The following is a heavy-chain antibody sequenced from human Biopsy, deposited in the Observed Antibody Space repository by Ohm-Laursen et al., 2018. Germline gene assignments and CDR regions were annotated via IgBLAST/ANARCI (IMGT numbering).Heavy chain of an antibody. CDR3: ATDFGYCGNNVCSSDFYYGMDV. CDR2: IYSGGDT. J-gene: IGHJ6*02. Sequence: GSLRLSCAASGFTVYNNYMTWVRQAPGKGLEWVSLIYSGGDTRYADSVKGRFTISRDSSKNTLYLQMNSLRVEDTAVYYCATDFGYCGNNVCSSDFYYGMDVWGQGTTVTVSS. D-gene: IGHD5/OR15-5a*01. CDR1: GFTVYNNY. V-gene: IGHV3-66*01.